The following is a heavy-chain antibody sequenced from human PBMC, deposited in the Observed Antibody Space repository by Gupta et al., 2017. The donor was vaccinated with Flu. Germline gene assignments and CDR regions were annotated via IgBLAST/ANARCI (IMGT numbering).Heavy chain of an antibody. CDR3: ARVWFGYRYGYSFDY. CDR2: IYYSGIT. D-gene: IGHD5-18*01. CDR1: GGSISSYY. Sequence: GTLSLTCTASGGSISSYYWRWIRQPPGKGLEWIGYIYYSGITNYNPYLKSRVTMSVDTSKSQFYLKLSSVTAADTAVYYCARVWFGYRYGYSFDYWGQGTLVTVSS. V-gene: IGHV4-59*01. J-gene: IGHJ4*02.